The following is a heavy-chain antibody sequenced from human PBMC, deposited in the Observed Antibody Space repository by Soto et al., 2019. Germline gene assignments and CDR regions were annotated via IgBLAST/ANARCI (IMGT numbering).Heavy chain of an antibody. CDR2: IYYSGST. Sequence: QVQLQESGPGLVKPSQTLSLTCTVSGGSISSGGYYWSWIRQHPGKGLEWIGYIYYSGSTYYNPALKGRVTISVDTAKNQFSLKLSSVTAADTAVYYCASNIAARLYANVFDPWGQGTLVTVSS. D-gene: IGHD6-6*01. CDR1: GGSISSGGYY. CDR3: ASNIAARLYANVFDP. J-gene: IGHJ5*02. V-gene: IGHV4-31*03.